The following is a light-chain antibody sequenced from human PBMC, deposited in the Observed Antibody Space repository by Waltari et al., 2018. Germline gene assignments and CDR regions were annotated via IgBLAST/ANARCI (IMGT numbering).Light chain of an antibody. V-gene: IGLV2-11*01. CDR2: DVN. J-gene: IGLJ3*02. CDR3: CSYAGSYTWV. CDR1: SSHVGGYDY. Sequence: QSALTQPRSVSGSPGQSITIPCPGTSSHVGGYDYVSWYQQPPPKAPKLIIYDVNNRPSGVPDRFSGSKSGNTASLTISGLQAEDEADYYCCSYAGSYTWVFGGGTKVTVV.